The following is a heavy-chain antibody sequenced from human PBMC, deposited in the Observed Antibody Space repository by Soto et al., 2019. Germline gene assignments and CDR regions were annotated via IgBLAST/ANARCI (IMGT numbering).Heavy chain of an antibody. J-gene: IGHJ4*02. D-gene: IGHD2-2*03. V-gene: IGHV1-18*01. CDR2: ISAYNGNT. CDR3: ALDIVVVPAAIPQAPPDY. CDR1: GYTFTSYG. Sequence: GASVKVSCKASGYTFTSYGISWVRQAPGQGLEWMGWISAYNGNTNYAQKLQGRVTMTTDTSTSTAYMELRSLRSDDTAAYYCALDIVVVPAAIPQAPPDYWGQGTLVTVSS.